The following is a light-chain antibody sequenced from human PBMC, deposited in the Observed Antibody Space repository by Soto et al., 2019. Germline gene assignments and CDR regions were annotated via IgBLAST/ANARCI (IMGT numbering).Light chain of an antibody. V-gene: IGKV3-15*01. CDR2: GVS. CDR3: QFYNDWPLT. CDR1: ERLRSN. Sequence: EIAMTQSPATLSVSPGDGATLSCRASERLRSNLAWYQHKPGRAPRLLIYGVSTRATGIPARFSGSGSGTEFTLTISSLKSEDFAIYYCQFYNDWPLTFGPGTKVEIK. J-gene: IGKJ3*01.